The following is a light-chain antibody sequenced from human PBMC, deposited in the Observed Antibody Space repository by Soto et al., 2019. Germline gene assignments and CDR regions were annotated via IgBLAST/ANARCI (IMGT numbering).Light chain of an antibody. CDR1: SSNIGSNY. J-gene: IGLJ3*02. Sequence: QLVLTQPPSESGTPGQRVTISCSGSSSNIGSNYVYWYQQLPGTAPKRLIYRNNQRPSGVPDRFSGSKSGTSASLAISGLRSEDEANYYCAAWDDSLSGVVFGGGSKLTVL. V-gene: IGLV1-47*01. CDR3: AAWDDSLSGVV. CDR2: RNN.